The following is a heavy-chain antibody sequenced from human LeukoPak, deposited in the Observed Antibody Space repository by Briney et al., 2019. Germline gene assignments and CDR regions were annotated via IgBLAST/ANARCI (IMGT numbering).Heavy chain of an antibody. CDR1: GGSISSSSYS. CDR3: ATLVRSGSYYWRWFDP. J-gene: IGHJ5*02. CDR2: LYYSGST. Sequence: SETLSLTCTVSGGSISSSSYSWGWIRQPPGKGLEWIGSLYYSGSTYYNPSLKSRVTISIDTSKNQFSLKLTSVTAADTAVFYCATLVRSGSYYWRWFDPWGQGTLVTVSS. V-gene: IGHV4-39*07. D-gene: IGHD1-26*01.